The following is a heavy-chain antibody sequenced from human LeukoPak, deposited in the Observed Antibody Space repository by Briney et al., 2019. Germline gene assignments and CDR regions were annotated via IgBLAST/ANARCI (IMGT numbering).Heavy chain of an antibody. Sequence: SETLSLTCAVYGGSFSGYYWSWIRQPPRKGLGWIGEINHSGSTNYNPSLKSRVTISLDTSKNQFSLKLSSVTAADTAVYYCARGGSSSASSGAEGYWGQGALVTVSS. CDR3: ARGGSSSASSGAEGY. CDR2: INHSGST. J-gene: IGHJ4*02. V-gene: IGHV4-34*01. D-gene: IGHD6-13*01. CDR1: GGSFSGYY.